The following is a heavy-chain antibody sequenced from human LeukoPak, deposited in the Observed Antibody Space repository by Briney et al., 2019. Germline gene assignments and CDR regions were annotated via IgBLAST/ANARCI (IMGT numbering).Heavy chain of an antibody. J-gene: IGHJ5*02. CDR1: GVTISSYA. CDR2: ISGSGGST. Sequence: GGSLRLSCAASGVTISSYAMSWVRQAPGKGLEWVSAISGSGGSTYYADSVKGRFTISRDNSKNTLYLQMNSLRAEDTAVYYRAKETYLFYYDSSGYYPYNWFDPWGQGTLVTVSS. CDR3: AKETYLFYYDSSGYYPYNWFDP. V-gene: IGHV3-23*01. D-gene: IGHD3-22*01.